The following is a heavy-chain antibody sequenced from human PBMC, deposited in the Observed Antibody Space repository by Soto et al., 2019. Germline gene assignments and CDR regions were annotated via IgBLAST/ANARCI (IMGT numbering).Heavy chain of an antibody. CDR2: IYHSGST. Sequence: SETLSLTCAVSGGSISSGGYSWSWIRQPPGKGLEWIGYIYHSGSTYYNPSLKSRVTISVDRSKNQFSLKLSSVTAEDTAVYYCAVVPAAHGHYGMDVWGQGTTVTVSS. V-gene: IGHV4-30-2*01. CDR3: AVVPAAHGHYGMDV. CDR1: GGSISSGGYS. D-gene: IGHD2-2*01. J-gene: IGHJ6*02.